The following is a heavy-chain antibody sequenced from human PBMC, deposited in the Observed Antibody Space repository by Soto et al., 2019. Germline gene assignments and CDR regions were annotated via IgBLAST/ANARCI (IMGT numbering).Heavy chain of an antibody. J-gene: IGHJ5*02. Sequence: VASVKVSCKASGYTFTSYYMHWVRQAPGQGLEWMGIINPSGGSTSYAQKFQGRVTMTRDTSTSTVYMELSSLRSEGTAVYYCARDGGPIAAAGDNWFDPWGQGTPVTVSS. CDR2: INPSGGST. D-gene: IGHD6-13*01. CDR1: GYTFTSYY. CDR3: ARDGGPIAAAGDNWFDP. V-gene: IGHV1-46*03.